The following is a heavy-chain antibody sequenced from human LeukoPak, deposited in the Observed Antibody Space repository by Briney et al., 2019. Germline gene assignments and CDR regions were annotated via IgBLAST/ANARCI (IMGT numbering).Heavy chain of an antibody. D-gene: IGHD5-18*01. J-gene: IGHJ4*02. Sequence: ASVKVSCEASGYTFSSYDINWVRQATGQGLEWMGWMNPNSGNTGCAQKFQGRVTITKNTSKSTVYMELSSLTSEDTAVYYCAKNLRGYNYGFDYWGQGTLVTVSS. V-gene: IGHV1-8*03. CDR3: AKNLRGYNYGFDY. CDR1: GYTFSSYD. CDR2: MNPNSGNT.